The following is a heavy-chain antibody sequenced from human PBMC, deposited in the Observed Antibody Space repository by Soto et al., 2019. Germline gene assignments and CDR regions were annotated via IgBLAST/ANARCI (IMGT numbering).Heavy chain of an antibody. CDR1: GGSMSTSYY. J-gene: IGHJ4*02. Sequence: QLQLQESGPGLLKPSETLSLTCTVSGGSMSTSYYWGWIRKPPGKGLEWIGSIYYSGSTYYNPSLKSRVTISVDTSKNQFSLKLTSVTAADTSVYYCATLWFGEADYWGQGTLVTVSS. CDR3: ATLWFGEADY. CDR2: IYYSGST. V-gene: IGHV4-39*01. D-gene: IGHD3-10*01.